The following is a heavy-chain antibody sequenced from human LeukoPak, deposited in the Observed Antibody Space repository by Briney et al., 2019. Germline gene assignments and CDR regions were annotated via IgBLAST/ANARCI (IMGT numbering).Heavy chain of an antibody. J-gene: IGHJ4*02. CDR3: ARRTKFDY. Sequence: GGSLRLSCAASGFTFSSYSMNWVRQAPGKGLEWVSYISSSSSTIYYADSVKGRFTISRDNAKNSLHLQMNSLRDEDTAVYYCARRTKFDYWGQGTLVTVSS. CDR1: GFTFSSYS. CDR2: ISSSSSTI. V-gene: IGHV3-48*02.